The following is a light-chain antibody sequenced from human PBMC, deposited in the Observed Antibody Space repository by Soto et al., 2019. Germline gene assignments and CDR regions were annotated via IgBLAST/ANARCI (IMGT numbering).Light chain of an antibody. V-gene: IGKV3-15*01. CDR1: QSVNKN. Sequence: EIVMTQSPATLSVSPGERATLSCRASQSVNKNLAWYQQKPGQAPRLLIYGASARATGIPARFSGSGSGTEFTLTISSLQSEDFAVYYCQQYNNCPLTFGGGTKVEIK. CDR2: GAS. CDR3: QQYNNCPLT. J-gene: IGKJ4*01.